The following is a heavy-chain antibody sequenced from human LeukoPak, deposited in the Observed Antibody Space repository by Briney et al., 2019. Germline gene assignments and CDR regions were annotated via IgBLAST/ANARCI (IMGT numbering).Heavy chain of an antibody. CDR1: GFTFSSYW. D-gene: IGHD3-10*02. CDR3: AELGITMIGGV. J-gene: IGHJ6*04. V-gene: IGHV3-74*01. Sequence: GSLRLSCAASGFTFSSYWMHWVRQAPGKGLVWVSHINTDGSYTRYADSVKGRFTISRDNAKNSLYLQMNSLRAEDTAVYYCAELGITMIGGVWGKGTTVTISS. CDR2: INTDGSYT.